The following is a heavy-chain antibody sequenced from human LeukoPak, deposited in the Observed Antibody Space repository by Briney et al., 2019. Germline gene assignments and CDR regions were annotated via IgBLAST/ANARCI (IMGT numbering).Heavy chain of an antibody. CDR3: ARDWRFGDLHNWFDP. Sequence: SETLSLTCTVSGGSISSSSYYWGWIRQPPGKGLEWIGSIDSSGSTYYNPSLKSRVTISVDTSKNQFSLKLTSVTAADTAVYFCARDWRFGDLHNWFDPWGQGTLVTVSS. V-gene: IGHV4-39*07. D-gene: IGHD3-10*01. CDR2: IDSSGST. CDR1: GGSISSSSYY. J-gene: IGHJ5*02.